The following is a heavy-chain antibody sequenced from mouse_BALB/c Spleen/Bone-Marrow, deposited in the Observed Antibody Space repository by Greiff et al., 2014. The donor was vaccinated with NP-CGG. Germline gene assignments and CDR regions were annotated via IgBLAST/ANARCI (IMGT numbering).Heavy chain of an antibody. CDR3: ARGGKIYYAMDY. J-gene: IGHJ4*01. Sequence: EVKLVESGGGLVQPGGSRKLSCAASGFTFSDYGMAWVRQAPGKGPEWVAFISNLAYSIYYADTVTGRFTISRENAKNTLYLETSSLRSEDTAMYYCARGGKIYYAMDYWGQGTSVTVSS. CDR2: ISNLAYSI. V-gene: IGHV5-15*02. CDR1: GFTFSDYG.